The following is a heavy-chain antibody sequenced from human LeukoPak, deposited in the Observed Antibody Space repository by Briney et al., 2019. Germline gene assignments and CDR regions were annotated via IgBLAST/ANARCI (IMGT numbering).Heavy chain of an antibody. Sequence: WVHLGLTGAAPGFAIGSYSWSWFRPAPGKGLEWIGYIYYSGSTNYNPSLKSRVTILVDTSKNQISLKLSFVTAARTAVYYCASGVSIEAAVADLWDRGTLVTVSS. D-gene: IGHD6-13*01. CDR2: IYYSGST. CDR3: ASGVSIEAAVADL. J-gene: IGHJ2*01. CDR1: GFAIGSYS. V-gene: IGHV4-59*01.